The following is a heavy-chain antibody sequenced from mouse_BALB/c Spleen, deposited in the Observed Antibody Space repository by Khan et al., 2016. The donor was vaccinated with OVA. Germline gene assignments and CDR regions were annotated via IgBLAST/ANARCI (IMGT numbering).Heavy chain of an antibody. Sequence: VRLQQSGPERVKPGASVKIPCKASGYTFTDYNMDWVKQSPGKSLEWIGDSNPNNGGTNYNQKIKGKATLTVDKSSSTAYLELRSLTSEDTATYYCARGEFGSPFAYWGQGTLVTVSA. CDR2: SNPNNGGT. J-gene: IGHJ3*01. V-gene: IGHV1-18*01. CDR3: ARGEFGSPFAY. CDR1: GYTFTDYN. D-gene: IGHD1-1*01.